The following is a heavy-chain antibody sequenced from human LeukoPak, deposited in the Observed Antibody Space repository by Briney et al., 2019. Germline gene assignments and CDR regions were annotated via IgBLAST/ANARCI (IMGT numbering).Heavy chain of an antibody. D-gene: IGHD3-10*01. CDR1: GFTFSSYS. CDR2: ISWNSGSI. V-gene: IGHV3-9*01. Sequence: PGGSLRLSCAASGFTFSSYSMNWVRQAPGKGLEWVSGISWNSGSIGYADSVKGRFTISRDNAKNSLYLQMNSLRAEDTALYYCAKDITPYYYGSGSSDYWGQGTLVTVSS. J-gene: IGHJ4*02. CDR3: AKDITPYYYGSGSSDY.